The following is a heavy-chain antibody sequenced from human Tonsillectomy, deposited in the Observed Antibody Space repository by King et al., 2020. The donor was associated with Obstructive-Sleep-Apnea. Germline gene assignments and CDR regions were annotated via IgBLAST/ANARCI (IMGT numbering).Heavy chain of an antibody. V-gene: IGHV4-39*07. Sequence: QLQESGPGLVKPSETLSLTCTVSGGSIRSSNYQWGWIRQPPGKGLDWIGSINYSGSTYYNPSLKSRVTISVDTSKNQFSLKLSSVTAADTAVYYCARDPIVVVPVTYPWWGQETLVTVSS. J-gene: IGHJ4*02. CDR2: INYSGST. CDR3: ARDPIVVVPVTYPW. D-gene: IGHD2-2*01. CDR1: GGSIRSSNYQ.